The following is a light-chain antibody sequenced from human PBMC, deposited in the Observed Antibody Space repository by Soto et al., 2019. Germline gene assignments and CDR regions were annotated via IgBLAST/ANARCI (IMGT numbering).Light chain of an antibody. CDR2: DAS. CDR1: QSISTY. Sequence: EIVLTQSPATLSLSPGERATLSCRASQSISTYLAWYQQKPGQAPRLLINDASNRATGVPARFSGSGSVTDFTLTISSLEPEDFSVYYCQQRFRWPGMFTFGQGTKLEIK. V-gene: IGKV3-11*01. CDR3: QQRFRWPGMFT. J-gene: IGKJ2*01.